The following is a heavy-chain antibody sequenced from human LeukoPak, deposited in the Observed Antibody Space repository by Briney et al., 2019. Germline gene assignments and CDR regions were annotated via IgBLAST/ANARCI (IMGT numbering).Heavy chain of an antibody. CDR3: ASEEYCTNGVCAPFY. J-gene: IGHJ4*02. CDR2: ISGGGDAT. Sequence: GGSLRLSCAASDFSFITYAMSWVRQAPGKGLEWVSTISGGGDATYYADSVKGRFTISRDNSKNTLYLQMNSLRVEDTAVYYCASEEYCTNGVCAPFYWGQGTLVTVSS. V-gene: IGHV3-23*01. CDR1: DFSFITYA. D-gene: IGHD2-8*01.